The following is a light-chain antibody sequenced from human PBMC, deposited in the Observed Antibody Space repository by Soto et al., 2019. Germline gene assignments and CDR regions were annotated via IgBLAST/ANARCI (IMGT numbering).Light chain of an antibody. Sequence: QSVLTQPASVSGSPGQSITISCTGTSSDVGAHNFVSWYQQHPGKAPKPMIYEVSNRPSGVSNRFSGSKSGNTASLTISGLQAEDEADYYCVSYTTSASYVFGTGTKVTVL. CDR3: VSYTTSASYV. CDR1: SSDVGAHNF. V-gene: IGLV2-14*01. CDR2: EVS. J-gene: IGLJ1*01.